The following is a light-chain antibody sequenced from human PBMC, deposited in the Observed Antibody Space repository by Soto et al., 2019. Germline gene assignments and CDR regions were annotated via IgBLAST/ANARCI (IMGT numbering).Light chain of an antibody. V-gene: IGLV4-69*01. CDR2: LNSDGSH. CDR3: QTWGTGIWV. J-gene: IGLJ3*02. Sequence: QAVVTQSPSASASLGASVKLTCTLSSGHSSYAIAWRQQQPEKGPRYLMKLNSDGSHSKGDGIPDRFSGSSSGAERYPTISSLQSEDEADYYCQTWGTGIWVFGGGTQLTVL. CDR1: SGHSSYA.